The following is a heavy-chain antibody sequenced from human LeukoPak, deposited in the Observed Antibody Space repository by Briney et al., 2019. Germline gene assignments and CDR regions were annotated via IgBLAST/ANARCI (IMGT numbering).Heavy chain of an antibody. Sequence: SETLSLTCTVSGGSISSYCWSWIRQPPGKGLEWIGYIYYSGSTKYKPSLKSRVTISVDTSKNQFSLKLSSVTAADTAVYYCARGRFLDAFDIWGQGTMVTVSS. CDR2: IYYSGST. CDR3: ARGRFLDAFDI. CDR1: GGSISSYC. V-gene: IGHV4-59*01. D-gene: IGHD3-3*01. J-gene: IGHJ3*02.